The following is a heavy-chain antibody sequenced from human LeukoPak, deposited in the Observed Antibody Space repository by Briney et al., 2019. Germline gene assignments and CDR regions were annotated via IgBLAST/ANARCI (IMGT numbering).Heavy chain of an antibody. CDR2: ISSSSSTI. Sequence: PGGSLRLSCAASGFTFSSYSMNWVRQAPGKGLEWVSYISSSSSTIYYADSVKGRFTISRDNSKNTLYLQMNSLRAEDTAVYYCAKDRGIAAAGTFFDYWGQGTLVTVSS. V-gene: IGHV3-48*01. CDR1: GFTFSSYS. CDR3: AKDRGIAAAGTFFDY. J-gene: IGHJ4*02. D-gene: IGHD6-13*01.